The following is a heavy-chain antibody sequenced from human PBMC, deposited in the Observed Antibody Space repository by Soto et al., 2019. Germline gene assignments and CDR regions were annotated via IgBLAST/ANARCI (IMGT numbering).Heavy chain of an antibody. D-gene: IGHD3-10*01. Sequence: SETLSLTCALDGRSFGGYSGSWIRQPPGKGLEWIGEINHSGSTNYNPSLKSRVTISVDTSKNQFSLKLSSVTAADTAGYYWARGYGLNFDYWGQGTLVTVSS. J-gene: IGHJ4*02. V-gene: IGHV4-34*01. CDR1: GRSFGGYS. CDR2: INHSGST. CDR3: ARGYGLNFDY.